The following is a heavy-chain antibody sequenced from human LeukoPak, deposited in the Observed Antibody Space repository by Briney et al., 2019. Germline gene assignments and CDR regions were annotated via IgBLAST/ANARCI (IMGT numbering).Heavy chain of an antibody. J-gene: IGHJ4*02. CDR3: AKPGGEFGENGIFDY. D-gene: IGHD3-16*01. V-gene: IGHV3-21*04. CDR1: GFTFSSYS. CDR2: ISGSSRNI. Sequence: GGSLRLSCAASGFTFSSYSMNWVRQAPGKGLEWVSMISGSSRNIYYADSVKGRFTISRDNSKNTLYLQMNSLRAEDTAVYYCAKPGGEFGENGIFDYWGQGTLVTVSS.